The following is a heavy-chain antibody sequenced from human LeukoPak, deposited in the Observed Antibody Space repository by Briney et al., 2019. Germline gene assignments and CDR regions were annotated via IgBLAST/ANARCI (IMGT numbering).Heavy chain of an antibody. Sequence: ASVKVSCKASGYTFTGYYMDWVRQAPGQGLEWMGWINPNSGGANYAQKFQGRVHMTRDTSISTAYRELSRLRSDDTAEYCCARVYSNHFDYWGQGTLVTVSS. V-gene: IGHV1-2*02. CDR3: ARVYSNHFDY. CDR2: INPNSGGA. D-gene: IGHD4-11*01. CDR1: GYTFTGYY. J-gene: IGHJ4*02.